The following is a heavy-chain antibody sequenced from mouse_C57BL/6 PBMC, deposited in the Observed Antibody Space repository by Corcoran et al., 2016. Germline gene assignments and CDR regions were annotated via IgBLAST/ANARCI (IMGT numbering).Heavy chain of an antibody. V-gene: IGHV9-3*01. CDR1: GYTFTTYG. D-gene: IGHD2-1*01. CDR3: ARGGNYGLDYAMDY. J-gene: IGHJ4*01. CDR2: INTYSGVP. Sequence: QIQLVQSGPELKKPGETVKISCKASGYTFTTYGMSWVKQAPGKGLKWMGWINTYSGVPTYADDFKGRFAFSLETSASTAYLQINNLKNEDTATYFCARGGNYGLDYAMDYWGQGTSVTVSS.